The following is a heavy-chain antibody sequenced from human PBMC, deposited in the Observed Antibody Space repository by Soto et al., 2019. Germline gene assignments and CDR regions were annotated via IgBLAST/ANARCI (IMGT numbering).Heavy chain of an antibody. CDR3: AYSYHFDY. J-gene: IGHJ4*02. V-gene: IGHV3-23*01. Sequence: GGSLRLSCAASGFTFSRYAMAWVRLPPGKGLEWVSSIGVTGDTYYADAVKGRFAISRDNSKDTLSLQMSSLRADDTAIYYCAYSYHFDYWGQGTLVTVSS. D-gene: IGHD2-15*01. CDR2: IGVTGDT. CDR1: GFTFSRYA.